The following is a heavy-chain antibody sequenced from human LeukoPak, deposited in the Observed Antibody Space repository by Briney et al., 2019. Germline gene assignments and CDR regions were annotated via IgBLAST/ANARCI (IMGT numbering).Heavy chain of an antibody. D-gene: IGHD5-12*01. CDR1: GFTFSSYA. Sequence: PGGSLRLSCAASGFTFSSYAMTWVRQAPGKGLEWVSAISGSGGSTFYADSVKGRFTISRDNSKNTLYLQMNSLEAEDTAVYYCAKGLYAGYADHWGQGTLVTVSS. CDR3: AKGLYAGYADH. CDR2: ISGSGGST. J-gene: IGHJ4*02. V-gene: IGHV3-23*01.